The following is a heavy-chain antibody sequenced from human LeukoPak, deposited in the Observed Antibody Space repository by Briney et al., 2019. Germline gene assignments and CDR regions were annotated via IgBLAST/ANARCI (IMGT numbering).Heavy chain of an antibody. CDR2: IYYSGST. D-gene: IGHD3-22*01. CDR1: GGSISSYY. Sequence: SETLSLTCTVSGGSISSYYWSWIRQPPGKGLEWVGYIYYSGSTNYNPSLKSRVTILVDTSKNHFSLKLSTVTAADTAVYSCSRDRARTYYYDSSGYWLGRAFDIWGQGTMVTVSS. CDR3: SRDRARTYYYDSSGYWLGRAFDI. J-gene: IGHJ3*02. V-gene: IGHV4-59*01.